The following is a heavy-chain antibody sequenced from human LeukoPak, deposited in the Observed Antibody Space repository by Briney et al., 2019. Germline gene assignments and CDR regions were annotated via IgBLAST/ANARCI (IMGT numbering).Heavy chain of an antibody. Sequence: PGGSLRLSCAASGFTFSNHWMHWVRQPPGKGLVSVSRIHSDGTTTTYADSVKGRFTISRDNAKNTLYLQMNSLRAEDTAVYYCVRGTTAWNGMVVWGQGTTVTVSS. D-gene: IGHD2-2*01. J-gene: IGHJ6*02. CDR3: VRGTTAWNGMVV. V-gene: IGHV3-74*01. CDR1: GFTFSNHW. CDR2: IHSDGTTT.